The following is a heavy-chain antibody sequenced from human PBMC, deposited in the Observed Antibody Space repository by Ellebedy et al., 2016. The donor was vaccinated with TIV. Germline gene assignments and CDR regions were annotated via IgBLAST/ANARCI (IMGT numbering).Heavy chain of an antibody. J-gene: IGHJ3*02. CDR2: MSGSGGST. CDR1: GLTFSSYA. Sequence: GESLKISXAASGLTFSSYAMSWVRQAPGKGLEWVSAMSGSGGSTYNADSMKGRFTISRDNSKNTLYLQMNSLRAEDTAVYYCVRSLWSGYYGVETLDIWGQGTMVTVSS. V-gene: IGHV3-23*01. D-gene: IGHD3-3*01. CDR3: VRSLWSGYYGVETLDI.